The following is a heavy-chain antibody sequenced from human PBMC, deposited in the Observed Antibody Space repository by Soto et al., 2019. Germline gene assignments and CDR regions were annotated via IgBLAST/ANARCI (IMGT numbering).Heavy chain of an antibody. D-gene: IGHD6-19*01. V-gene: IGHV6-1*01. Sequence: SQTLSLTCAISGDSVSSKSAAWNWIRQSPSGGLEWLGRTYYRSKWYNEYALSVKSRITINPDTSKNQFSLQLNSVTPDDTAVYYCAREYNTGWSIWGQGTLVTVSS. CDR2: TYYRSKWYN. CDR3: AREYNTGWSI. CDR1: GDSVSSKSAA. J-gene: IGHJ4*02.